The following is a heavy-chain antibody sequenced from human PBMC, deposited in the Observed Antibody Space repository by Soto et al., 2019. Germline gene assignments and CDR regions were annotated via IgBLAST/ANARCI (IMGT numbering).Heavy chain of an antibody. CDR2: MKPDGSEK. J-gene: IGHJ6*02. CDR1: GLTSNSDW. D-gene: IGHD2-2*02. CDR3: AIYRVATGLDV. Sequence: EVQLVESGGDLVQPGGSLRLSCAASGLTSNSDWLAWVRQAPGKGLEWVANMKPDGSEKYYAGPVRGRFTISFSRDVTETSLHLQMTSLRVDDTAHYYCAIYRVATGLDVWGQGTTVTVSS. V-gene: IGHV3-7*03.